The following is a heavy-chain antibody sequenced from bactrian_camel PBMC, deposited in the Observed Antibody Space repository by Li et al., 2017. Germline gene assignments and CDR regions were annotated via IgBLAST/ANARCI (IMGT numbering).Heavy chain of an antibody. V-gene: IGHV3S53*01. CDR3: AADNAYWVPPAIREADFSN. CDR2: INRRGST. Sequence: HVQLVESGGGSVQAGGSLRLSCAVASGYNVVTLCMDWFRQAPGKEREGVAVINRRGSTAYAESVKGRFTVSRDTAKNTMYLQMGGLEPEDTGMYYCAADNAYWVPPAIREADFSNWGQGTQDTVS. D-gene: IGHD1*01. CDR1: GYNVVTLC. J-gene: IGHJ6*01.